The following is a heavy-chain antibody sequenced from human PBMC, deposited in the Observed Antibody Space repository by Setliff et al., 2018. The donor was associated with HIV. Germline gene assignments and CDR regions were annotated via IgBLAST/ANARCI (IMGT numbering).Heavy chain of an antibody. V-gene: IGHV1-18*01. CDR1: GYTFTSYG. CDR3: ARDPKRYYDILTGYPSYYGMDV. J-gene: IGHJ6*02. Sequence: RASVKVSCKASGYTFTSYGISWVRRAPGQGLEWMGWISAYNGNTNYAQKLQGRVTMTTDTSTSTAYMELRSLRSDDTAVYYCARDPKRYYDILTGYPSYYGMDVWGQGTTVTVSS. D-gene: IGHD3-9*01. CDR2: ISAYNGNT.